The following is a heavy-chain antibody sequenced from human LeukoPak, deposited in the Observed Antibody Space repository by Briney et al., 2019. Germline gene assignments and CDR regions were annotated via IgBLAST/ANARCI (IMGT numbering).Heavy chain of an antibody. V-gene: IGHV4-34*01. CDR3: ARGRSYYCSSTSCYTRWXDP. D-gene: IGHD2-2*02. CDR1: GGSFSGYY. Sequence: SETLSLTCAVYGGSFSGYYWSWIRQPPGKGLEWIGEINHSGSTNYNPSLKSRVTISVDTSKNQFSLKLSSVTAADTAVYYCARGRSYYCSSTSCYTRWXDPWGQGTLVTVSS. J-gene: IGHJ5*02. CDR2: INHSGST.